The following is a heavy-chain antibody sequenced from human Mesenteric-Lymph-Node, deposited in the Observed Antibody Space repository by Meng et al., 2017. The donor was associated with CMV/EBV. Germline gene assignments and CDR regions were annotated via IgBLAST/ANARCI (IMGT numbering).Heavy chain of an antibody. CDR3: ASFSGTTSNTYYLDY. CDR2: IYSSGST. J-gene: IGHJ4*02. Sequence: SGGSLSSSNWWSWVRQPPGRGLEWIGEIYSSGSTNYNPSLRSRVNISVDESKNQFSLKLSSVAAADTAVYCCASFSGTTSNTYYLDYWGQGTLVTVSS. CDR1: GGSLSSSNW. D-gene: IGHD1-7*01. V-gene: IGHV4-4*01.